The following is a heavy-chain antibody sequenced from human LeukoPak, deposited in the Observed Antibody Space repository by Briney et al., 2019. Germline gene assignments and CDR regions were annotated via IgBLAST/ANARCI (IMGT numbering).Heavy chain of an antibody. V-gene: IGHV3-30*18. CDR2: ISYDGSNK. J-gene: IGHJ4*02. Sequence: PGGSLRLSCAASGFTFSSYGMHWVRQAPGKGLEWVAVISYDGSNKYYADSVKGRFTISRDNSKNTLYLQMNSLRAEDTAVYYCAKDYVGAFDYWGQGTLVTVSS. D-gene: IGHD1-26*01. CDR3: AKDYVGAFDY. CDR1: GFTFSSYG.